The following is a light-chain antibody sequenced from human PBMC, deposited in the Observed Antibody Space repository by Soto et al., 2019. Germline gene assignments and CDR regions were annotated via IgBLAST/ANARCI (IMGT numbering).Light chain of an antibody. V-gene: IGKV3-20*01. CDR1: QNLGSGY. J-gene: IGKJ1*01. CDR2: AAP. CDR3: QQYDTSPRT. Sequence: EIVLMQSPGTLSLSPGDRATLSCRASQNLGSGYLAWYQQKPGQTPRILIYAAPSRAAGIPDRFSGSGYGTDFRLTISRVEPKDFAVYYCQQYDTSPRTLGQGTKVDIK.